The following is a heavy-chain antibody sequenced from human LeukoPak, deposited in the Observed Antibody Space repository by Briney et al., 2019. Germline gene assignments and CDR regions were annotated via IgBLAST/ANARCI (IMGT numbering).Heavy chain of an antibody. Sequence: GGFLRLSCTVSGFAFNTYWMHWVRQAPGKGLVWLSRMNNDGRVISYADSVKGRFTISRDNAKNTLYLQMNSLRAEDTAVYYCAREFEATGFWALDYWGQGTLVTASS. CDR3: AREFEATGFWALDY. V-gene: IGHV3-74*01. CDR2: MNNDGRVI. CDR1: GFAFNTYW. J-gene: IGHJ4*02. D-gene: IGHD3-16*01.